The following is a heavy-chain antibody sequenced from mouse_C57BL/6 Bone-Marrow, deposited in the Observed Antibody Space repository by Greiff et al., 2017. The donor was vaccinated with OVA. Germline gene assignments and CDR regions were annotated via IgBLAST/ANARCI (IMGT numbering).Heavy chain of an antibody. CDR1: GYTFTRYW. V-gene: IGHV1-50*01. J-gene: IGHJ4*01. D-gene: IGHD2-2*01. Sequence: VQLQQPGAELVKPGASVKLSCKASGYTFTRYWMQWVKQRPGQGLEWIGEIDPSDSYTNYNQKFKGKATLTVDTSSSTAYMQLSRLTSEDSAVYYCARRVYYGYDGYYAMDYWGQGTSVTVSS. CDR2: IDPSDSYT. CDR3: ARRVYYGYDGYYAMDY.